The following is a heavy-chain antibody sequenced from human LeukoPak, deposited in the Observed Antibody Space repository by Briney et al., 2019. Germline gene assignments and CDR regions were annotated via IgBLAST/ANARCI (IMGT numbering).Heavy chain of an antibody. V-gene: IGHV4-34*01. CDR3: ARGIVATMAFDY. J-gene: IGHJ4*02. CDR1: GGSSSGYY. D-gene: IGHD5-12*01. Sequence: PSETLSLTCAFYGGSSSGYYWRWIRQPPGKGLVWMGEINHSGSTNYNPSLKSRVPLSVDPFHNQFFLELSHVTAADTAVYYCARGIVATMAFDYWGQGTLVTVSS. CDR2: INHSGST.